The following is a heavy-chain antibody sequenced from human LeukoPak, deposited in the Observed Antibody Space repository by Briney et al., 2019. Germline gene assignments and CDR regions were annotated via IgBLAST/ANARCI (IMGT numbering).Heavy chain of an antibody. CDR2: ISGNSFWI. Sequence: GGSLRLSCAVSGFTFSSYSMNWVRQAPGKGLEWVSAISGNSFWIYYADSVKGRFTISRDNAKNSLYLQMDSLRADDTAVYYCARKVSSAQSDFWGQGTLVTVSS. J-gene: IGHJ4*02. D-gene: IGHD5/OR15-5a*01. CDR3: ARKVSSAQSDF. V-gene: IGHV3-21*01. CDR1: GFTFSSYS.